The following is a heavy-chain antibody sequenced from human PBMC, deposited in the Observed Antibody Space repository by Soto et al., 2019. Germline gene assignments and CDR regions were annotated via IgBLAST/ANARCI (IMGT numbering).Heavy chain of an antibody. J-gene: IGHJ4*02. D-gene: IGHD2-8*01. V-gene: IGHV3-9*01. CDR2: ISWNSGNI. Sequence: EVQLVDSGGGLVQPGRSLRLSCAASGFTFDDYALHWVRQAPGKGLEWVSGISWNSGNIGYADSVKGRFTISRDNAKNSLYLQMSSLRAEDTALYYCAKGAAGTNVGIYFDYWGQGTLVTVSS. CDR1: GFTFDDYA. CDR3: AKGAAGTNVGIYFDY.